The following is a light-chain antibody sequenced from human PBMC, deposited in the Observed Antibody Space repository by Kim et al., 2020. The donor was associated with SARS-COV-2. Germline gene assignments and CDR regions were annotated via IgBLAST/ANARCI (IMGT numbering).Light chain of an antibody. J-gene: IGLJ3*02. CDR1: SGSIASDF. CDR2: EDH. Sequence: GKTVIISCTRSSGSIASDFVQWFQPRPGSSPTTVIYEDHKRPSGVPDRFSGSVDTSSNSASLTISGLRAEDEADYYCQSYNDNDWLFGGETQLTVL. V-gene: IGLV6-57*01. CDR3: QSYNDNDWL.